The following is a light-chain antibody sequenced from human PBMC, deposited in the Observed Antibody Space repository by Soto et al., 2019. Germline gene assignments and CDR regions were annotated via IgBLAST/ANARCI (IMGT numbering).Light chain of an antibody. V-gene: IGKV1-33*01. Sequence: DIQMTQSPSSLSASVGDRVTITCQASQDISNYLNWYQQKPGKAPKLLIYDASNLETGVPSRFSGSGSGTDFTFTISSLQPEDIATYFCQQYDTLPFTFGPGTKVDGK. CDR3: QQYDTLPFT. CDR1: QDISNY. J-gene: IGKJ3*01. CDR2: DAS.